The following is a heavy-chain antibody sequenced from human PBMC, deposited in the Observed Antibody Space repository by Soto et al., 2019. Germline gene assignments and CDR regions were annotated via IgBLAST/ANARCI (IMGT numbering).Heavy chain of an antibody. CDR3: ARDPAIYSGKFDYGLDV. Sequence: PGGSLRLSCAASGFTFSNYEMNWVRQAPGKGLEWVSYIGNRGRTIYYADSVKGRFTISRDNAKNSLYLQMNSLRAEDTAVYYCARDPAIYSGKFDYGLDVWGQGT. V-gene: IGHV3-48*03. CDR2: IGNRGRTI. D-gene: IGHD4-4*01. CDR1: GFTFSNYE. J-gene: IGHJ6*02.